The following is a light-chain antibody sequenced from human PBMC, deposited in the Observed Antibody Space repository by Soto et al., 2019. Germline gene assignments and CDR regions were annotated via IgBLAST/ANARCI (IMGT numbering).Light chain of an antibody. V-gene: IGKV3-20*01. J-gene: IGKJ5*01. CDR1: QSVSSSY. CDR3: QQCGSSIT. CDR2: GAS. Sequence: VLTQYRGTLSFSHGERATLSCRASQSVSSSYLAWYQQQPGQAPRLLIYGASTRATGIADRFSGGGSGTDLTLTIIRLEPDDSAMCYGQQCGSSITFGQGTRLDIK.